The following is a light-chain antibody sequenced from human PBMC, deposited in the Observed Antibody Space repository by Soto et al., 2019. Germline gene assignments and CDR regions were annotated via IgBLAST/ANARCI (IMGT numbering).Light chain of an antibody. CDR2: EGS. V-gene: IGLV2-23*03. Sequence: QSALTQPASVSGSPGQSITISCTGTSSDVGSYNLVSWYQQHPVKAPKLMIYEGSKRPSGVSNRFSGSKSGNTASLTISGLQDEDEADYYCCSYAGSSTFEVFGTGTKLTVL. CDR3: CSYAGSSTFEV. CDR1: SSDVGSYNL. J-gene: IGLJ1*01.